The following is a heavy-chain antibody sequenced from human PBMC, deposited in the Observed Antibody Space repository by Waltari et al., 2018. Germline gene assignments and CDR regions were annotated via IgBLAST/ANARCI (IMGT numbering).Heavy chain of an antibody. D-gene: IGHD3-16*01. J-gene: IGHJ4*02. CDR2: ISYDGRGK. V-gene: IGHV3-30*04. CDR3: VREIRGYYPSY. CDR1: GFTFSDYA. Sequence: QEHLVESGGGVVQPGGSLTLSCATSGFTFSDYAMLWVRQAPGKGLEWVALISYDGRGKFYADSGKGRFTISRDSSTNRLYLQMNSLRGDDTALYYCVREIRGYYPSYWGQGTLVTVSS.